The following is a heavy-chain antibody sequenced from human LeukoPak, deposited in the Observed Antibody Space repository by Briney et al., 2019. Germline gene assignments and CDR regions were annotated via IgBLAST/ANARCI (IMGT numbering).Heavy chain of an antibody. Sequence: SETLSLTCTVSGGSISSSSYYWSWIRQPPGKGLEWIGYIYYSGSTNYNPSLKSRVTISVDTSKNQFSLKLSSVTAVDTAVYYCARDYDILNDWYFDLWGRGTLVTVSS. V-gene: IGHV4-61*01. J-gene: IGHJ2*01. D-gene: IGHD3-9*01. CDR1: GGSISSSSYY. CDR3: ARDYDILNDWYFDL. CDR2: IYYSGST.